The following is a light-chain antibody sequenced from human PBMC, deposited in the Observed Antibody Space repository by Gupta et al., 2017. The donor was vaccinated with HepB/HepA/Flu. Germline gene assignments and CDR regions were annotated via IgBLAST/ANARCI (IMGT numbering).Light chain of an antibody. V-gene: IGKV1-12*01. CDR2: ETS. CDR1: QGIDRW. J-gene: IGKJ4*01. Sequence: DIQMAQSPFSVSASVGDRVTITCRASQGIDRWLAWYQQKPGRAPKLLLYETSRWQRGVPSRFSGSGSGTNFTLTISSRQSEDFATYYCQQANSLPFTFGWGTKVEIK. CDR3: QQANSLPFT.